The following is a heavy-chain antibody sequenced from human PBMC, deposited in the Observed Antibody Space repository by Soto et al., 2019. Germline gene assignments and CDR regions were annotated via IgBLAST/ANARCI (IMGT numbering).Heavy chain of an antibody. J-gene: IGHJ6*02. V-gene: IGHV3-53*01. CDR3: ARDAAWIPYYHYGMEV. CDR1: GFSVSSNY. CDR2: IYSGGNS. Sequence: EVQLVESGGGLIQPGGSLRLSCAASGFSVSSNYMSWVRQAPGKGLEWVSVIYSGGNSHYADSVKGRFTISRDNSKNTLYVQMNSLGAEDTAVYYCARDAAWIPYYHYGMEVWGQGTTVTGSS. D-gene: IGHD5-18*01.